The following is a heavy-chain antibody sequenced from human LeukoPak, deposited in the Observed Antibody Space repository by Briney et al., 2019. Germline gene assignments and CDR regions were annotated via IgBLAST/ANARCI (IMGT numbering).Heavy chain of an antibody. Sequence: SETLSLTCTVSGGTISSYYWNWIRQPPGKGLEWVGYIHYSGSTKYNPSLKSRVTISVDTSKNQFSLKLSSVTAADTAVYYCARWYSSGWAFDYWGQGTLVTVSS. CDR3: ARWYSSGWAFDY. J-gene: IGHJ4*02. D-gene: IGHD6-19*01. CDR1: GGTISSYY. V-gene: IGHV4-59*08. CDR2: IHYSGST.